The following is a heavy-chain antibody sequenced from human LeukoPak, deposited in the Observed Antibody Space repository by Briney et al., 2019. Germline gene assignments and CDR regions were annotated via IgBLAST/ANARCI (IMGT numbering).Heavy chain of an antibody. D-gene: IGHD1-1*01. V-gene: IGHV1-69*01. CDR1: GGTFSSYA. CDR3: ARVNNWNDGYYFDY. J-gene: IGHJ4*02. CDR2: IIPIFGTA. Sequence: SVKVSCKASGGTFSSYAISWVRQAPGQGLEWAGGIIPIFGTANYAQKFQGRVTITADESTSTAYMELSSLRSEDTAVYYCARVNNWNDGYYFDYWGQGTLVTVSS.